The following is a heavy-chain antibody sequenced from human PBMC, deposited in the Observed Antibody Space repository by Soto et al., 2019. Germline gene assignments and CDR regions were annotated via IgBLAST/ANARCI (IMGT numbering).Heavy chain of an antibody. J-gene: IGHJ4*02. CDR3: ARELVRGVFIKAMGSVGY. Sequence: QVQLVESGGGVVQPGRSLRLSCAASGFTFSSYAMHWVRQAPGKGLEWVAVISYDGSNKYYADSVKGRFTISRDNSKNTLYLQMNSLRAEDTAVYYCARELVRGVFIKAMGSVGYWGQGTLVTVSS. CDR2: ISYDGSNK. D-gene: IGHD3-10*01. V-gene: IGHV3-30-3*01. CDR1: GFTFSSYA.